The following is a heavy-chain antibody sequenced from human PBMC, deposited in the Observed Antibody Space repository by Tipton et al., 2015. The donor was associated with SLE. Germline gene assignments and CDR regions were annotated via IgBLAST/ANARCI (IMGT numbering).Heavy chain of an antibody. CDR2: IYYSGST. V-gene: IGHV4-39*07. J-gene: IGHJ4*02. CDR3: ARDLSHQGLAFDY. Sequence: TLSLTCTVSGGSITTTTYYWGWIRQSPGKGLEWIGSIYYSGSTNYNPSLKSRVTISVDKSKNQFSLKLSSVTAADTAVYYCARDLSHQGLAFDYWGQGTLVTVSS. CDR1: GGSITTTTYY. D-gene: IGHD2-2*01.